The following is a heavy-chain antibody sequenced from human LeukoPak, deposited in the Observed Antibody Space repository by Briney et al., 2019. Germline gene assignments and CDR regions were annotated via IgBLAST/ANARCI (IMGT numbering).Heavy chain of an antibody. V-gene: IGHV3-30-3*01. J-gene: IGHJ4*02. CDR2: ISYDGSNK. CDR1: GFTFSSYA. Sequence: GGSLRLSCAASGFTFSSYAMHWVRQAPGKGLEWVAVISYDGSNKYYADSVKGRFTISRDNAKNSLYLQMNSLRVEDTAVYYCARVLGSPYDLKYYFDYWGQGTLVTVSS. CDR3: ARVLGSPYDLKYYFDY. D-gene: IGHD5-12*01.